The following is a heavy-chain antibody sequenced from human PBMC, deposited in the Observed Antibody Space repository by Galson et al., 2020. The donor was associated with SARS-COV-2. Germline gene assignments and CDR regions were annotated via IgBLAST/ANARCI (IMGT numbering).Heavy chain of an antibody. CDR2: IYYSGST. D-gene: IGHD4-17*01. CDR3: ARGQNDYDIDY. V-gene: IGHV4-31*03. Sequence: SETLSLTCTVSGGSIISGGYYWSWIRQHPGKGLEWIGYIYYSGSTYYNPSLKSRVTISVDTSKNQFSLKLSSVTAADTAVYYCARGQNDYDIDYWGQGTLVTVSS. J-gene: IGHJ4*02. CDR1: GGSIISGGYY.